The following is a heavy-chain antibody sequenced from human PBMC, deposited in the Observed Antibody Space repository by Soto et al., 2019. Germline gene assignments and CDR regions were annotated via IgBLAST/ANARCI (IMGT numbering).Heavy chain of an antibody. CDR2: IGSSSKTI. V-gene: IGHV3-48*01. D-gene: IGHD6-13*01. CDR1: GFTFSSYG. J-gene: IGHJ5*02. CDR3: EREAYSSNWLNWFDP. Sequence: EVQLVESGGGLVQPGGSLRLSCAASGFTFSSYGMNWVRQTPGKGLEWVSYIGSSSKTIYYADSMKGRVTISRDNAKNSLYLHMNSLRAEDTAVYFYEREAYSSNWLNWFDPWGQGTLVTVSS.